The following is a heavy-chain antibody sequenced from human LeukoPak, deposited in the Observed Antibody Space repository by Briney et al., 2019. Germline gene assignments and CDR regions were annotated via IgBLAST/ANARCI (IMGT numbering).Heavy chain of an antibody. D-gene: IGHD2-15*01. CDR1: GYSFTSYW. V-gene: IGHV5-51*01. CDR3: ARWDCSGGNCYSHYYGMDV. CDR2: INPADSDT. Sequence: GESLKISCKGSGYSFTSYWVGWVRQMPGKGLECMGIINPADSDTRYSPSFQGQVTISADKSISTAYLQWSSLKASDTAMYYCARWDCSGGNCYSHYYGMDVWGQGTTVTVSS. J-gene: IGHJ6*02.